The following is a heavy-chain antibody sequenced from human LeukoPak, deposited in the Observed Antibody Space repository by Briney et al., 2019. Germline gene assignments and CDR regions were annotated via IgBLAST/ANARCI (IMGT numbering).Heavy chain of an antibody. V-gene: IGHV3-30*03. J-gene: IGHJ4*02. Sequence: PGESLRLSCAASGFTFSSHDMHWVRQAPGKGLEWVAAISYDGSKQLYADSVKGRFTISRDNSKNTLNLQMNSLRGEDTAVYYCARVWLGFYFDYWGRGTLLTVSS. CDR2: ISYDGSKQ. CDR1: GFTFSSHD. D-gene: IGHD5-12*01. CDR3: ARVWLGFYFDY.